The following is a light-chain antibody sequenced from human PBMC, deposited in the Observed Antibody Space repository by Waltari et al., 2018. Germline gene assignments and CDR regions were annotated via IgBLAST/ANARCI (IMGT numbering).Light chain of an antibody. CDR2: KVS. J-gene: IGKJ2*01. V-gene: IGKV2-30*01. CDR3: MQGTHWPPYT. CDR1: RSLVYSDGNAY. Sequence: DVVMTQSPLSLPVTLRQPAHSPCRSSRSLVYSDGNAYLNWFQQRPGQSPRRLIYKVSNRDSGVPDRFSGSGSGTDFTLKISRVEAEDVGVYYCMQGTHWPPYTFGQGTKLEIK.